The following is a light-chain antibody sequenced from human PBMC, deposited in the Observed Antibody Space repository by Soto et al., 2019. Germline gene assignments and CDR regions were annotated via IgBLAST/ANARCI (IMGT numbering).Light chain of an antibody. CDR2: AAS. V-gene: IGKV1-39*01. CDR3: QHGYSTPLT. J-gene: IGKJ4*01. Sequence: DIQMTQSPSTLSGSVGDRVTITCRASQSISTYLHWYQQKPGKAPNLLIYAASTLQSGVPSRFSGSGSGTDFTLTISSLQPEDFATYFCQHGYSTPLTFGGGTKVDIK. CDR1: QSISTY.